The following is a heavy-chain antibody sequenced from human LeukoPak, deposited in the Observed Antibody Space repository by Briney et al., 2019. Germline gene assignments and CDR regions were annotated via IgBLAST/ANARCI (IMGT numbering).Heavy chain of an antibody. V-gene: IGHV3-30-3*01. CDR1: GFTFSSYA. Sequence: PGGSLRLSCAASGFTFSSYAMHWVRQAPGKGLEWVAVISYDGSNKYYADSVKGRFTISRDNSKNTLYLQMNSLRAEDTAVYYCARDASRGGSTTGGVVWGQGTLVTVSS. D-gene: IGHD1-1*01. CDR3: ARDASRGGSTTGGVV. CDR2: ISYDGSNK. J-gene: IGHJ4*02.